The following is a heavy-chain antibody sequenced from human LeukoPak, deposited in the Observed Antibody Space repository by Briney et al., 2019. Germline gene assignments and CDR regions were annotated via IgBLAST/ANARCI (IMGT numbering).Heavy chain of an antibody. Sequence: GXSLKXSCQVSGYSFTNYWIGWVRQMPGKGLEWMGIIYPGDSDTRYSPSFQGQVTISADKSISTAYLQWSSLKASDTAMYYCAXHRXAPGTGYYYMDVWGKGTTVTISS. D-gene: IGHD2-2*01. J-gene: IGHJ6*03. CDR1: GYSFTNYW. CDR2: IYPGDSDT. CDR3: AXHRXAPGTGYYYMDV. V-gene: IGHV5-51*01.